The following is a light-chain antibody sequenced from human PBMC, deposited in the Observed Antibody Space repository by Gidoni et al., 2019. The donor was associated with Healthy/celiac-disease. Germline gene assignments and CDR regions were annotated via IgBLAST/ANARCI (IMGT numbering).Light chain of an antibody. CDR2: DAS. CDR3: QQRSNWPLT. V-gene: IGKV3-11*01. Sequence: EIVLTQSPATLSLSPAERATRSCRASQSVSSYLAWYQQKPGQAPRLLIYDASNRATGIPARFSGSGSGTDFTLTISSLEPEDFAVYYCQQRSNWPLTFGQGTRLEIK. J-gene: IGKJ5*01. CDR1: QSVSSY.